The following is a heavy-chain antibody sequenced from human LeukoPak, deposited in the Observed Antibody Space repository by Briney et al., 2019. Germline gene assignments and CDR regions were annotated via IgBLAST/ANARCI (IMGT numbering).Heavy chain of an antibody. CDR2: INHSGST. CDR3: ARAHISHRTGRNY. V-gene: IGHV4-34*01. J-gene: IGHJ4*02. D-gene: IGHD3-3*02. CDR1: GGSFSGYY. Sequence: SETLSLTCAVYGGSFSGYYWSWIRQPPGKGLEWIGEINHSGSTNYNPSLKSRVTISVDTSKNQFSLKLSSVTAADTAVYYCARAHISHRTGRNYWGQGTLVTVSS.